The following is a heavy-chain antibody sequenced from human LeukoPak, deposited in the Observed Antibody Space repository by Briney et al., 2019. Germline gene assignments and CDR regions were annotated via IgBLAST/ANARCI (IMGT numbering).Heavy chain of an antibody. Sequence: GGSLRLSCAASGFTFSSYGMHWVRQAPGKGLEWVAVIWYDGSNKYYADSVKGRFTISRDNYNNRLDLQMNSLRPEDTAVYYCARDSRPYSNDFDFWGQGTLVTVSS. CDR2: IWYDGSNK. CDR1: GFTFSSYG. V-gene: IGHV3-33*01. CDR3: ARDSRPYSNDFDF. D-gene: IGHD2/OR15-2a*01. J-gene: IGHJ4*02.